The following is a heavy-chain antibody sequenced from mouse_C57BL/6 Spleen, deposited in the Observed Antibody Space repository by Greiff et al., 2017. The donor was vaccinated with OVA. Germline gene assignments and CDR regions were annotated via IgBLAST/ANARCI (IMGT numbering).Heavy chain of an antibody. D-gene: IGHD2-13*01. CDR1: GYTFTSYW. CDR2: IHPNSGST. CDR3: ARVTQGYFDY. J-gene: IGHJ2*01. Sequence: QVQLQQPGAELVKPGASVKLSCKASGYTFTSYWMHWVKQRPGQGLEWIGMIHPNSGSTNYNEKFKSKATLTVDKSSSTAYLQLSSLTSEDSAVYYCARVTQGYFDYWGQGTTLTVSS. V-gene: IGHV1-64*01.